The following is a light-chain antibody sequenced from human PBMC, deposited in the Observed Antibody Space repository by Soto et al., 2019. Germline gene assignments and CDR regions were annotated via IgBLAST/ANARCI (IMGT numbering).Light chain of an antibody. CDR2: GAY. J-gene: IGKJ1*01. V-gene: IGKV3-15*01. CDR3: QQYNNWPQGK. Sequence: DIVMTQSPATLSVSPWERATLSFMSSQSVSSNLACYQKKPGQSPRLIIYGAYNRATGIPSRFSGSGSGTEFTLTISSLKSEDFAVYYCQQYNNWPQGKLGQWTKVDIK. CDR1: QSVSSN.